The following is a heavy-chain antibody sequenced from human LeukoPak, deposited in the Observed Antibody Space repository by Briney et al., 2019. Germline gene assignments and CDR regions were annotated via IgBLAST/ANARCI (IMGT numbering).Heavy chain of an antibody. CDR2: ISGSGGST. CDR3: AKDSGYDYYYYYYGMDV. J-gene: IGHJ6*02. CDR1: GFTFSSYA. V-gene: IGHV3-23*01. Sequence: PGGSLRLSCAASGFTFSSYAMSWVRQAPGKGLEWVSAISGSGGSTYYADSVKGRFTISRDNSKNTLYLQMNSLRAEDTAVYYCAKDSGYDYYYYYYGMDVWGQGTTVTVSS. D-gene: IGHD5-12*01.